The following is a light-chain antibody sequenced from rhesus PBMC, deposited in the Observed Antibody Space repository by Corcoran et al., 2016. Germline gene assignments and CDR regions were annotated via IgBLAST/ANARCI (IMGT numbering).Light chain of an antibody. V-gene: IGKV2S2*01. CDR3: MQGTKAPYS. CDR2: KVT. Sequence: DIVMTQTPLSLPVTPGEPASISCRSSQSLLHSNGETYLDWYLQKPGQSPRPLFLKVTNRGSGVPDRFSGSGSGTDFTLKISRVEPEDVGVYYCMQGTKAPYSFGQGTKVEIK. CDR1: QSLLHSNGETY. J-gene: IGKJ2*01.